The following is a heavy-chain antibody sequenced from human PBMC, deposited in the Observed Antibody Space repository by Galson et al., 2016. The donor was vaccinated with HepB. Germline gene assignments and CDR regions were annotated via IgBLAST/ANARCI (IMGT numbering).Heavy chain of an antibody. D-gene: IGHD3-16*01. CDR1: GGSISSGYDY. CDR2: IYYSGSANLT. J-gene: IGHJ4*02. CDR3: VREATRGSPATPSQ. V-gene: IGHV4-31*03. Sequence: TLSLTCTVSGGSISSGYDYWNWIRQHPGKGLEWIGYIYYSGSANLTYYHPSLKSRVTMSVDTSKNQFSLTLRSVTAADTAVYYCVREATRGSPATPSQWGQGTMVPVSS.